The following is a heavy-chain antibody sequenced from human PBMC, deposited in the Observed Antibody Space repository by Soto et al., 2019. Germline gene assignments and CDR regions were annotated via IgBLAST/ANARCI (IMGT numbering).Heavy chain of an antibody. Sequence: QVQLVESGGGVVQPGRSLRLSCAASGFTFSSYGMHWVRQAPGKGLEWVAVISYDGSNKYYADSVKGRFTISRDNSKNTLYLQMNSLRAEDTAVYYCAKDYYGSGRTPVDYWGQGTLVTVSS. D-gene: IGHD3-10*01. CDR1: GFTFSSYG. CDR2: ISYDGSNK. CDR3: AKDYYGSGRTPVDY. V-gene: IGHV3-30*18. J-gene: IGHJ4*02.